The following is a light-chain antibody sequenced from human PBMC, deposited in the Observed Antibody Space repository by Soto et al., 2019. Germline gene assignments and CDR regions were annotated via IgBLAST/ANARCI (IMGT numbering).Light chain of an antibody. CDR3: QQSYSTTIT. CDR2: AAS. V-gene: IGKV1-39*01. Sequence: DIQFTQSPAFLSSSLLDIVTITCRASQSISSYLNWYQQKPGKAPKLLIYAASSLQSGVPSRFSGSGSGTDFTLTISSLQPEDFATYYCQQSYSTTITFGQGTRLEIK. CDR1: QSISSY. J-gene: IGKJ5*01.